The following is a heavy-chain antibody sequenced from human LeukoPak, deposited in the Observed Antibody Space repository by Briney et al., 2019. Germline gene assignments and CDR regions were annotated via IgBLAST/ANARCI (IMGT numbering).Heavy chain of an antibody. J-gene: IGHJ4*02. CDR1: GFTFSSAG. Sequence: PGGSLRLSCAASGFTFSSAGMHWVRQAPGKGLEWVAVIKYDDSEKHYADSVRGRFTISRDISKNTVHLQMNSLRLEDTALYYCVKEQTYDWYRVADYWGQGTLVTVSS. D-gene: IGHD3-9*01. CDR3: VKEQTYDWYRVADY. CDR2: IKYDDSEK. V-gene: IGHV3-30*18.